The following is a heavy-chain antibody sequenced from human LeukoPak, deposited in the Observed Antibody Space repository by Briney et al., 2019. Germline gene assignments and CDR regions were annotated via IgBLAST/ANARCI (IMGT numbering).Heavy chain of an antibody. CDR2: INPSGGST. D-gene: IGHD2-8*01. J-gene: IGHJ3*02. CDR1: GYTFTSYY. CDR3: ARAQPRYCTNGVCYTTENDAFDI. Sequence: GASVKVSCKASGYTFTSYYMHWVRQAPGQGLEWVGIINPSGGSTSYAQKFQGRVTMTRDTSTSTVYMELSSLRSEDTAVYYCARAQPRYCTNGVCYTTENDAFDIWGQGTMVTVSS. V-gene: IGHV1-46*01.